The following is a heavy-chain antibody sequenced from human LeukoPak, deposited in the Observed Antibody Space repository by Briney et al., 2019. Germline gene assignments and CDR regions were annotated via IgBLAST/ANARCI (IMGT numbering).Heavy chain of an antibody. D-gene: IGHD3-10*01. CDR3: ARVSVQYYYGSGSYYNAYFDY. Sequence: ASVKVSCKASGYTFTGYYMHWVRQAPGRGLEWMGWINPNSGGTNYAQKFQGRVTMTRDTSISTAYMELSRLRSDDTAVYYCARVSVQYYYGSGSYYNAYFDYWGQGTLVTVSS. CDR2: INPNSGGT. J-gene: IGHJ4*02. V-gene: IGHV1-2*02. CDR1: GYTFTGYY.